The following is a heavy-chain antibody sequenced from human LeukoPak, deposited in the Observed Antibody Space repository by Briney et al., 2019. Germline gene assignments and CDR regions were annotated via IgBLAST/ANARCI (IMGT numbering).Heavy chain of an antibody. V-gene: IGHV4-61*02. CDR3: ASTPIVGATAEAFDY. Sequence: PSETLSLTCTVSGGSISSGSYYWSWIRQPAGKGLEWIGRIYTSGSTNYNPSLKGRVTISVDTSKNQFSLKLSSVTAADTAVYYCASTPIVGATAEAFDYWGQGTLVTVSS. D-gene: IGHD1-26*01. CDR1: GGSISSGSYY. CDR2: IYTSGST. J-gene: IGHJ4*02.